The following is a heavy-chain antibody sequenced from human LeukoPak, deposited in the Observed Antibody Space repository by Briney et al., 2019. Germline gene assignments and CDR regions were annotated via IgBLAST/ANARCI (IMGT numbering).Heavy chain of an antibody. CDR3: ATRLVPAAINVDGYYYYYMDV. V-gene: IGHV1-69*05. J-gene: IGHJ6*03. Sequence: GASVKVSCKASGYTFTSYYMHWVRQAPGQGLEWMGGIIPIFGTANYAQKFQGRVTITTDESTSTAYMELSSLRSEDTAVYYCATRLVPAAINVDGYYYYYMDVWGKGTTVTVSS. CDR1: GYTFTSYY. CDR2: IIPIFGTA. D-gene: IGHD2-2*02.